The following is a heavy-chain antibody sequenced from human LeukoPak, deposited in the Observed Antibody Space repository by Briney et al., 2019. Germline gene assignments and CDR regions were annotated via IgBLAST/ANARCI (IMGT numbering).Heavy chain of an antibody. J-gene: IGHJ3*02. Sequence: GESLKISCKGSGYTFSNYWIGWVRQMPGKGLEWTGTIYPADSDTTYSTSFRGQVTISADKSINTAYLQWSSLKASDTAMHYCARRPPTVVTLSRDALHIWGQGAMVTVSS. V-gene: IGHV5-51*01. CDR2: IYPADSDT. CDR1: GYTFSNYW. CDR3: ARRPPTVVTLSRDALHI. D-gene: IGHD4-23*01.